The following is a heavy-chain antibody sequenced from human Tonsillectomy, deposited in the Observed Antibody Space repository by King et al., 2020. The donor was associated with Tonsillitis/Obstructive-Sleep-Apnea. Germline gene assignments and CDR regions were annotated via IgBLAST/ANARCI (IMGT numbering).Heavy chain of an antibody. CDR2: IYSGGST. CDR1: GFTISSNH. D-gene: IGHD3-22*01. V-gene: IGHV3-53*01. CDR3: ASRPYYDSSGYFDAFDI. Sequence: VQLVESGGGLIQPGGSLRLSCAASGFTISSNHMSWVRQAPGKGLEWVSVIYSGGSTYYADSVKGRFTISRDNSKNTLYLQMNSLRAEDTAVYYCASRPYYDSSGYFDAFDIWGQGTMVTVSS. J-gene: IGHJ3*02.